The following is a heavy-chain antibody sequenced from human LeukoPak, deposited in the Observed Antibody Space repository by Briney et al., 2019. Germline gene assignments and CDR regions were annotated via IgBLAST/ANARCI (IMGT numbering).Heavy chain of an antibody. CDR1: GGSISSYY. D-gene: IGHD3-16*01. V-gene: IGHV4-59*01. J-gene: IGHJ6*03. CDR3: ARAPFYYYMDV. CDR2: IHYSGST. Sequence: SETLSLTCTVSGGSISSYYWSWIRQPPGKELEWIGYIHYSGSTNYNPSLKSRVTISVDTSKNQFSLKLSSVTAADTAVYYCARAPFYYYMDVWGKGTTVTISS.